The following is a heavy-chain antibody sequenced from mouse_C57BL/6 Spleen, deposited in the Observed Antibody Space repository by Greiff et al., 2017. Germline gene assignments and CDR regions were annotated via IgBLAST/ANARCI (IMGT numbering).Heavy chain of an antibody. Sequence: EVHLVESGGGLVKPGGSLKLSCAASGFTFSSYTMSWVRQTPEKRLEWVATISGGGGNTYYPESVKGRFTISRDNAKNTLYLQMCSLRSEDTALYYCASPYYGSSYGWFAYWGQGTLVTVSA. D-gene: IGHD1-1*01. CDR3: ASPYYGSSYGWFAY. V-gene: IGHV5-9*01. CDR2: ISGGGGNT. CDR1: GFTFSSYT. J-gene: IGHJ3*01.